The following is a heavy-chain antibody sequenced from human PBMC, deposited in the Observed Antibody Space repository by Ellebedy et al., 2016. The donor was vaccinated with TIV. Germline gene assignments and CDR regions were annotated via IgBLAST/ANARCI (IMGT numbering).Heavy chain of an antibody. V-gene: IGHV3-30*18. CDR3: AKDLGRWLQYFDS. Sequence: LSLTCAASGFTFSSYGIHWVRQAPGKGLEWVAGMLYDGNDEYYADSVKGRFTISRDSSKSTLYLQMNSLRTEDTAVYFCAKDLGRWLQYFDSWGQGTLVTVSS. D-gene: IGHD5-24*01. CDR1: GFTFSSYG. CDR2: MLYDGNDE. J-gene: IGHJ4*02.